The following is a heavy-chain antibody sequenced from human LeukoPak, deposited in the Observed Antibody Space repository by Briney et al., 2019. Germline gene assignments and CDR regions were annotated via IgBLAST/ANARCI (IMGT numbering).Heavy chain of an antibody. CDR3: ARYSSLRTDFDY. D-gene: IGHD2-21*01. CDR1: GGSISSGGYS. Sequence: SETLSLTCAVSGGSISSGGYSWSRIRQPPGKGLEWIGYIYHSGSTYYNPSLKSRVTISVDRSKNQFSLKLSSVTAADTAVYYCARYSSLRTDFDYWGQGTLVTVSS. V-gene: IGHV4-30-2*01. J-gene: IGHJ4*02. CDR2: IYHSGST.